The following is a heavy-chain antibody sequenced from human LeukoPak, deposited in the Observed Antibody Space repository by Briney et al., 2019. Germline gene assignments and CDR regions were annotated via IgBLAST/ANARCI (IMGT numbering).Heavy chain of an antibody. V-gene: IGHV4-34*01. CDR1: GGSFSGYY. J-gene: IGHJ4*02. D-gene: IGHD5-24*01. CDR3: ARSLGRRVFDY. Sequence: SETLSLTCAVYGGSFSGYYWSWIRQPPGKGLEWIGEINHSGSTNYNPSLKSRVTISVDTSKNQFSLKLSSVTAADTAVYYCARSLGRRVFDYWGQGTLVTVSS. CDR2: INHSGST.